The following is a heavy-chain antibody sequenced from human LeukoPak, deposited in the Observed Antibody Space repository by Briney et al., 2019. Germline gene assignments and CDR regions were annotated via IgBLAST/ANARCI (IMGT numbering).Heavy chain of an antibody. V-gene: IGHV3-23*01. CDR2: ISGSGGST. J-gene: IGHJ6*03. CDR1: GFTFSSYA. D-gene: IGHD2-2*01. Sequence: PGGSLRFSCAASGFTFSSYAMSWVRQAPGKGLEWVSAISGSGGSTYYADSVKGRFTISRDNSKSTLYLQMNSLRAEDTAVYYCANPFSTPRSNYYIDVWGKGTTVTVSS. CDR3: ANPFSTPRSNYYIDV.